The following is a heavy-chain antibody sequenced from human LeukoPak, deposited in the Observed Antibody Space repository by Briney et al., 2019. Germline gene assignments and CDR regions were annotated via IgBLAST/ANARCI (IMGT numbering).Heavy chain of an antibody. V-gene: IGHV1-46*01. J-gene: IGHJ6*03. CDR1: GGTFSSYA. CDR3: ARVSSSWYGGPYYYMDV. CDR2: INPSGGST. D-gene: IGHD6-13*01. Sequence: ASVKVSCKASGGTFSSYAISWVRQAPGQGLEWMGIINPSGGSTSYAQKFQGRVTMTRDMSTSTVYMELSSLRSEDTAVYYCARVSSSWYGGPYYYMDVWGKGTTVTVSS.